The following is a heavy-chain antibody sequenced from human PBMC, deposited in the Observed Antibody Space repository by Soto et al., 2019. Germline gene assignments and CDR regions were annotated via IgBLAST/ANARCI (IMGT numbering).Heavy chain of an antibody. Sequence: PSETLSVTCTVSGGSISISSYYWGCIRQPPGKGLEWIGSIYYSGSTYYNPSLKSRVTISVDTSKNQFSLKLSSVTAADTAVYYCASWGSGSFPYYYYYYGMDVWGQGTTVTVSS. V-gene: IGHV4-39*01. D-gene: IGHD1-26*01. CDR3: ASWGSGSFPYYYYYYGMDV. CDR2: IYYSGST. J-gene: IGHJ6*02. CDR1: GGSISISSYY.